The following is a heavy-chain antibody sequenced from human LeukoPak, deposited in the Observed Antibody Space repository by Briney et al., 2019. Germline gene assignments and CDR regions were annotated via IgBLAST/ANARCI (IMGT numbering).Heavy chain of an antibody. J-gene: IGHJ4*02. V-gene: IGHV1-69*13. CDR1: GGTFSSYA. CDR2: IIPIFGTA. D-gene: IGHD2-21*01. CDR3: ARGAYCGGDCYSYIDY. Sequence: SVKVSCKASGGTFSSYAISWVRQAPEQGLEWMGGIIPIFGTANYAQKFQGRVTITADESTSTAYMGLSSLRSEDTAVYYCARGAYCGGDCYSYIDYWGQGTLVTVSS.